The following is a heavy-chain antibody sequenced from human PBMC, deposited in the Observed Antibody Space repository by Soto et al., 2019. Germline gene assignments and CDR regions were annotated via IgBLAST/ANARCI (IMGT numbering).Heavy chain of an antibody. CDR3: GRVSPSTVTIDY. V-gene: IGHV4-34*01. CDR2: INHSGST. D-gene: IGHD4-17*01. J-gene: IGHJ4*02. CDR1: GGSFSGYY. Sequence: SETLSLTCAVYGGSFSGYYWSWIRQSPGKGLEWIGEINHSGSTNYNPSLKCRVTISVDTSTNQFSLKLRSVTAADTAVYYCGRVSPSTVTIDYWSQGNLVTVSS.